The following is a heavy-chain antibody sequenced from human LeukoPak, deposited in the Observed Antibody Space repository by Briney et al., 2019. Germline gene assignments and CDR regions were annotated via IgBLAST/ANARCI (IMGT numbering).Heavy chain of an antibody. D-gene: IGHD1-26*01. CDR1: GGSISSYY. V-gene: IGHV4-59*01. CDR2: IYYSGST. CDR3: AREPRLIVGATAGMDV. Sequence: SETLSLTCTVSGGSISSYYWSWIRQPPGKGLEWNGYIYYSGSTNYNPSLKSRVTISVDTSKNQFSLKLSSVTAADTAVYYCAREPRLIVGATAGMDVWGQGTTVTVSS. J-gene: IGHJ6*02.